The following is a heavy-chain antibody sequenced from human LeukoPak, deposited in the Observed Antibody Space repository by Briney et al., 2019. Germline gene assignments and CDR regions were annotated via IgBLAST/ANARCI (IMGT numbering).Heavy chain of an antibody. CDR2: IYYSGGT. V-gene: IGHV4-31*03. CDR1: GGSISSGGYY. D-gene: IGHD2-15*01. Sequence: PSETLSLTCTVSGGSISSGGYYWSWIRQRPGKGLEWIGYIYYSGGTYYNPSLKSRVSLSVDTSENQFSLKLISVTAADTAVYYCARVYCSGASCYSGFDYWGQGTLVTVSS. J-gene: IGHJ4*02. CDR3: ARVYCSGASCYSGFDY.